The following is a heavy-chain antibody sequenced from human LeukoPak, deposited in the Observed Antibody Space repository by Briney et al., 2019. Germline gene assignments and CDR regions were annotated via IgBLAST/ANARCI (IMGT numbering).Heavy chain of an antibody. V-gene: IGHV4-59*01. Sequence: SETLSLTCTVSGGSISSYYWSWIRQPLGKGLEWIGYIYYSGSTNYDPSLKSRVTISVDTSKNQFSLKLSSVTAADTAVYYCARGGAAAAPRMYAFDIWGQGTMVTVSS. CDR2: IYYSGST. CDR3: ARGGAAAAPRMYAFDI. D-gene: IGHD6-13*01. CDR1: GGSISSYY. J-gene: IGHJ3*02.